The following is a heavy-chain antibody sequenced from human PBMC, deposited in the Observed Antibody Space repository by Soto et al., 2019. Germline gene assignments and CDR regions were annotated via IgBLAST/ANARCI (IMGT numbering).Heavy chain of an antibody. CDR3: ARASIVVAGTIVDY. CDR2: IYHSGNT. D-gene: IGHD6-19*01. J-gene: IGHJ4*02. V-gene: IGHV4-38-2*01. Sequence: PSETLSLTCAVSGYSISSGYYCGWLRQPPGKGLEWIGSIYHSGNTYYNPSLKSRVTISVDTSKNLFSLKLSSVTAAGTAVYYCARASIVVAGTIVDYWGQGTPAPVYS. CDR1: GYSISSGYY.